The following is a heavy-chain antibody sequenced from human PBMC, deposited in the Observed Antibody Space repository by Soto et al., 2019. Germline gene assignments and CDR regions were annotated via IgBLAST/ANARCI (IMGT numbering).Heavy chain of an antibody. V-gene: IGHV2-5*04. Sequence: QITLKESGPTLLKPTQPLTVTCTISGFSLTTEGVGVGWIRQPPGKALEWLASIYWHEDVRKNPSLGNRVTIPRDTAKRQVVLTLTNMDPVDTATYYCIRAFDWNYDWGQGILVTVSS. D-gene: IGHD1-7*01. CDR1: GFSLTTEGVG. CDR3: IRAFDWNYD. J-gene: IGHJ4*02. CDR2: IYWHEDV.